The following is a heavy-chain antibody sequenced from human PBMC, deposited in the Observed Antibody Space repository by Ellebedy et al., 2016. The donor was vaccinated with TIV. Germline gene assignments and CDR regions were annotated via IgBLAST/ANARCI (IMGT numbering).Heavy chain of an antibody. CDR2: ISHDGTKT. Sequence: PGGSLRLSCAASGFTLSRHWMSWVRQAPGEGLEWVAVISHDGTKTYYADSVKGRFTISRDNSKNTLYLQMNSLSAEDTAVYYCASDWRMERTIIKSVSDFWGQGTLVTVSS. V-gene: IGHV3-30*01. CDR3: ASDWRMERTIIKSVSDF. D-gene: IGHD5-24*01. J-gene: IGHJ4*02. CDR1: GFTLSRHW.